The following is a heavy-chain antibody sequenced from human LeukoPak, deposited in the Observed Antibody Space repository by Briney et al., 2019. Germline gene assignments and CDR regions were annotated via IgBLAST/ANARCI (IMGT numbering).Heavy chain of an antibody. D-gene: IGHD3-10*01. V-gene: IGHV3-23*01. CDR1: GFTFSRYA. CDR2: ISGSGCST. Sequence: QPGGSLRLSCAASGFTFSRYAMSWVRQAPGQGLEWISAISGSGCSTCYADSVKGRFTISRDNSKNTLYLQMNSLRAEDTAVYYCAKALWFGALLLLSTDYWGQGTLVTVSS. J-gene: IGHJ4*02. CDR3: AKALWFGALLLLSTDY.